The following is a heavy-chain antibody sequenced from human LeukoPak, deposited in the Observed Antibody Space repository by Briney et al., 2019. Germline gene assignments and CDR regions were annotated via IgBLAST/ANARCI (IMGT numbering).Heavy chain of an antibody. Sequence: GRSLRLSCAASGFTFSGYGMHWVRQAPDKALEGVAHVSYDGSNKKYADSVKGRFTIYRDNSKNMLYLEMNSLRAEDTAVYYCAKRGGADRLNYAIDSWGQGTLVTVSS. CDR3: AKRGGADRLNYAIDS. V-gene: IGHV3-30*18. CDR1: GFTFSGYG. D-gene: IGHD1-7*01. CDR2: VSYDGSNK. J-gene: IGHJ4*02.